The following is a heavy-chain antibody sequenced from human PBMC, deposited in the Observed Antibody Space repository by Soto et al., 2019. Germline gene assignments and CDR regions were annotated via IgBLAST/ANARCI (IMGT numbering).Heavy chain of an antibody. CDR3: ARQGNGAEGFDY. CDR2: IYPGDSDT. CDR1: GYSFTIYW. Sequence: LGESLKISCKGSGYSFTIYWIGWVRQVPGKGLEWVGIIYPGDSDTRYSPSFQGQVTISADRSISTAYLQWSSLKPSDTAMYYCARQGNGAEGFDYWGQGTLVTVSS. J-gene: IGHJ4*02. D-gene: IGHD4-17*01. V-gene: IGHV5-51*01.